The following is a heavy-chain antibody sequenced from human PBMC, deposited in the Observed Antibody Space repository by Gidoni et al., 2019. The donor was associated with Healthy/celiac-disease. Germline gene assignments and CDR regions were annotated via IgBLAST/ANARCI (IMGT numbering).Heavy chain of an antibody. Sequence: EVQLVESGGGVVKPGRSLRLSCTASGFTFGDYAMSWFRQAPGKGLELVGFIRSKAYGGTTEYAASVKGRFTISRDDSKSIAYLQMNSLKTEDTAVYYCTRVYSDYYYYGMDVWGQGTTVTVSS. V-gene: IGHV3-49*05. CDR3: TRVYSDYYYYGMDV. J-gene: IGHJ6*02. D-gene: IGHD2-15*01. CDR1: GFTFGDYA. CDR2: IRSKAYGGTT.